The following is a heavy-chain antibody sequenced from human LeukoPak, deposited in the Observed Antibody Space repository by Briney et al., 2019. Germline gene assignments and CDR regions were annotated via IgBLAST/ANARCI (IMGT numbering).Heavy chain of an antibody. CDR2: IYTSGTT. CDR1: GASVTSYT. D-gene: IGHD5-24*01. Sequence: SETLSLTCSASGASVTSYTWSWIRQPAGKGLEWIGRIYTSGTTNYTPSLKSRVTISVDTSKNQISLRLRFGTAADTAVYFCARDQDRVGYNYLRAFDIWGQGAMVTVSS. J-gene: IGHJ3*02. V-gene: IGHV4-4*07. CDR3: ARDQDRVGYNYLRAFDI.